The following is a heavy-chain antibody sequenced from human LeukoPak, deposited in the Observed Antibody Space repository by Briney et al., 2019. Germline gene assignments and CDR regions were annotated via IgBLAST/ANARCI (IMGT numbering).Heavy chain of an antibody. CDR3: AKTDASSGYYPQWNYYGMDV. D-gene: IGHD3-22*01. CDR1: GFTFSSYS. J-gene: IGHJ6*02. CDR2: MSNDGGNI. V-gene: IGHV3-30*07. Sequence: GGSLRLSCAASGFTFSSYSMHWARQAPGKGLEWVALMSNDGGNIQYADSVKGRFTISRDNSKNTLYLQMNSLRAEDTAVYYCAKTDASSGYYPQWNYYGMDVWGQGTTVTVSS.